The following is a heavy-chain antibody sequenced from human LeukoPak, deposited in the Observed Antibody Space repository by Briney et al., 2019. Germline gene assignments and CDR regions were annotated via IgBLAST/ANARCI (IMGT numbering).Heavy chain of an antibody. V-gene: IGHV3-64*01. CDR2: ITSDGATT. J-gene: IGHJ5*02. Sequence: PGGSLRLSCTMSRFTFGSFAMHWVRQAPGKGLEYVSTITSDGATTYYANSVKGRFSISRDNSKNTLYLQMASLTPEDMAVYYCARGAAPGPPVSNWFDPWGQGTLVIVSS. D-gene: IGHD2-15*01. CDR3: ARGAAPGPPVSNWFDP. CDR1: RFTFGSFA.